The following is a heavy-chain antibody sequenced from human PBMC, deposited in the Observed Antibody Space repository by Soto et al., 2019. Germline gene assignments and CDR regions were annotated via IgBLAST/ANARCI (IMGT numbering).Heavy chain of an antibody. V-gene: IGHV4-59*01. D-gene: IGHD6-19*01. CDR3: AREIGGGGSGWPVDY. CDR2: IYYSGST. Sequence: SETLSLTCTVSGGSISSYYWSWIRQPPGKGLEWIGYIYYSGSTNYNPSLKSRVTISVDTSKNQFSLKLNSVTAADTAVYYCAREIGGGGSGWPVDYWGQGTLVTVSS. J-gene: IGHJ4*02. CDR1: GGSISSYY.